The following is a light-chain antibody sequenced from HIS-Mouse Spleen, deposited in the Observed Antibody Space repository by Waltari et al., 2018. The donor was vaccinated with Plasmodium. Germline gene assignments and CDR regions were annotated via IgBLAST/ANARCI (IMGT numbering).Light chain of an antibody. V-gene: IGKV1-39*01. CDR3: QQSYSTWT. Sequence: DIQMTKSPSSRSASVGERVTITCRASQSISNYLNWYQQKPGKAPKFLIYAASTLQSGVPSRFSGSGSGTDFTLTISSLQPEDFATYYCQQSYSTWTFGQGTKVEIK. CDR2: AAS. CDR1: QSISNY. J-gene: IGKJ1*01.